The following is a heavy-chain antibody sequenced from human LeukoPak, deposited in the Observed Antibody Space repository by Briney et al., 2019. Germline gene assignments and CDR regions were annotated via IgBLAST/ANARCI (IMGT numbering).Heavy chain of an antibody. Sequence: GGSLRLSCAASGFTFSSYWMSWVRQAPGKGLEWVANIKQDGSEKYYVDSVKGRFIISRDNAKNSLYLQMNSLRAEDTAVYYCARDWTDTAMGVFDYWGQGTLVTVSS. CDR2: IKQDGSEK. J-gene: IGHJ4*02. CDR3: ARDWTDTAMGVFDY. D-gene: IGHD5-18*01. CDR1: GFTFSSYW. V-gene: IGHV3-7*01.